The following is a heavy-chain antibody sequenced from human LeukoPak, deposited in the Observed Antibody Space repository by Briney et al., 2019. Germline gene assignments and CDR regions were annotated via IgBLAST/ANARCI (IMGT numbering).Heavy chain of an antibody. CDR2: IHHSGST. D-gene: IGHD2-8*01. J-gene: IGHJ4*02. Sequence: TSETLSLTCAVYGEPFTGYYWSWIRQSPERGLEWLGEIHHSGSTNYNPSLKRPVTLSVDASRNEVSLKVDSVTAADTAVYFCARARLGRCTNGICRYFDYWGQGSLVTVSS. CDR3: ARARLGRCTNGICRYFDY. CDR1: GEPFTGYY. V-gene: IGHV4-34*01.